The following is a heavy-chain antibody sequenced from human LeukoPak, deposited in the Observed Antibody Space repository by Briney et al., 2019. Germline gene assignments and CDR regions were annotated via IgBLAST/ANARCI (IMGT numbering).Heavy chain of an antibody. Sequence: APVKVSCKASGYTFTGYYMHWVRQAPGQGLEWMGWINPNSGGTNYAQKFQGRVTMTRDTSITTAYVELSRLRSDDTAVYYCARVGRAFTARSSFFDYWGQGTLVTVSS. CDR1: GYTFTGYY. CDR2: INPNSGGT. CDR3: ARVGRAFTARSSFFDY. V-gene: IGHV1-2*02. J-gene: IGHJ4*02. D-gene: IGHD6-6*01.